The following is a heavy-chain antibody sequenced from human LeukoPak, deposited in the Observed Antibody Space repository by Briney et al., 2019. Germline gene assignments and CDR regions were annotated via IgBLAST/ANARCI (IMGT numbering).Heavy chain of an antibody. D-gene: IGHD3-22*01. Sequence: ASVKVSCKASGGTFSSYAISWVRQAPGQGLEWMGGIIPIFGTANYAQKFQGRVTMTRDTSTSAVYMELSSLRSEDTAVYYCARDQKTSVVISGGDYWGQGTLVTVSS. CDR2: IIPIFGTA. V-gene: IGHV1-69*05. CDR1: GGTFSSYA. CDR3: ARDQKTSVVISGGDY. J-gene: IGHJ4*02.